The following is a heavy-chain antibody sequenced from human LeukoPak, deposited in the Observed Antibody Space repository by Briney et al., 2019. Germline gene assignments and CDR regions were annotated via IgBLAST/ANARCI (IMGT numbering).Heavy chain of an antibody. D-gene: IGHD3-10*01. CDR3: ARGWFGPDS. CDR2: ISNEGTTS. CDR1: GFTFSGRS. J-gene: IGHJ3*02. V-gene: IGHV3-74*01. Sequence: GESLRLSCAASGFTFSGRSMHWVRQAPGKGLVWISGISNEGTTSNYADSVKGRFTISRDNAKNTLYLQTKSLRAEDTAVYYCARGWFGPDSWDQGTMVTVSS.